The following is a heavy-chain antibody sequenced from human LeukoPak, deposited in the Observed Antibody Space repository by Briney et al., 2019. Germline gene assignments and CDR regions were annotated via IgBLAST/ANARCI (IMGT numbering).Heavy chain of an antibody. V-gene: IGHV1-18*01. J-gene: IGHJ4*02. D-gene: IGHD3-10*01. CDR2: ISAYNGNT. CDR1: GYTFTSYG. CDR3: ARVPALPVWFGEFSPSYYFDY. Sequence: ASVKVSCKASGYTFTSYGISWVRQAPGQGLEWMGWISAYNGNTNYAQKLQGRVTMTTDTSTSTAYMELRSLRSDETAVYYCARVPALPVWFGEFSPSYYFDYWGQGTLVTVSS.